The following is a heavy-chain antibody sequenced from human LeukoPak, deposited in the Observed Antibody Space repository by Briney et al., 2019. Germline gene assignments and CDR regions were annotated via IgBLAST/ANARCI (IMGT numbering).Heavy chain of an antibody. D-gene: IGHD3-3*02. CDR3: ARGEGPSTLDY. Sequence: GGSLRLSCAASGFTFISYSMNWVRQAPGKGLEWVSITRSSNGHIYYADSVKGRFTISRDKAKKSLYLQMNSLRAEDTAVYYCARGEGPSTLDYWGQGTLVTVSS. CDR2: TRSSNGHI. V-gene: IGHV3-21*01. J-gene: IGHJ4*02. CDR1: GFTFISYS.